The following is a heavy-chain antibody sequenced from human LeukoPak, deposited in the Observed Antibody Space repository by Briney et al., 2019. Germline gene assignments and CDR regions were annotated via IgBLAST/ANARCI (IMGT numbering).Heavy chain of an antibody. CDR1: GFTFSDSY. J-gene: IGHJ6*04. Sequence: PGGSLRLSCAASGFTFSDSYMTWVRQAPGKGVEWVAYISGSGHDINYSESAKGRFTISRDNAKNSLYLQMSSLRAEDTAVYYCAELGITMIGGVWGKGTTVTISS. CDR3: AELGITMIGGV. CDR2: ISGSGHDI. D-gene: IGHD3-10*02. V-gene: IGHV3-11*04.